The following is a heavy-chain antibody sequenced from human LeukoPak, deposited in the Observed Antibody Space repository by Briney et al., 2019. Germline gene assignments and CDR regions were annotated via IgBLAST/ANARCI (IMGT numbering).Heavy chain of an antibody. CDR2: ISYDGSNK. CDR3: AKVLHGYGDYADY. D-gene: IGHD4-17*01. Sequence: PGGSLRLSCAASGFTFSSYGMHWVRQAPGKGLEWVAVISYDGSNKYYADSVKGRFTISRDNSKNTLYLQMNSLRAEDTAVYYCAKVLHGYGDYADYWGQGTLVTVSS. V-gene: IGHV3-30*18. J-gene: IGHJ4*02. CDR1: GFTFSSYG.